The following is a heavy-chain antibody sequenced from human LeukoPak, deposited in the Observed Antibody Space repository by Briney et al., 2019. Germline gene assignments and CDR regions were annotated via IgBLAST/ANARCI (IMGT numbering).Heavy chain of an antibody. J-gene: IGHJ4*02. V-gene: IGHV3-23*01. CDR1: GFTFSNYA. CDR3: VKGFVHPTYYFDY. Sequence: GGSLRLSCAASGFTFSNYAMMWVRQAPGKRLEWVSSITGSGDGTCYADSVRGRFTISRDNSENTLYLQLNSLRADDTAVYFCVKGFVHPTYYFDYWGQGTLVTVSS. CDR2: ITGSGDGT. D-gene: IGHD3-10*01.